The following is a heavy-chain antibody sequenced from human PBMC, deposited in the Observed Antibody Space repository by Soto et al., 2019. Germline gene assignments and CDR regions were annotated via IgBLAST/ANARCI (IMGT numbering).Heavy chain of an antibody. V-gene: IGHV1-2*04. D-gene: IGHD6-13*01. CDR3: ARAAAGTRQDWLDP. J-gene: IGHJ5*02. CDR2: INPNSGGT. Sequence: ASVKVSCKASGSTFTGYYMHWVRQAPGQGLEWMGWINPNSGGTNYAQKFQGWVTMTRDTSISTAYMELSRLRSDDTAVFSCARAAAGTRQDWLDPWGQGTLVTVSS. CDR1: GSTFTGYY.